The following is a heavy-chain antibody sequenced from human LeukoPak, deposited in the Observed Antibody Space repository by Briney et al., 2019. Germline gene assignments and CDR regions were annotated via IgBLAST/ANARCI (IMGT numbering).Heavy chain of an antibody. Sequence: GGSLRLSCAASGFTFSSYDMNWVRQAPGKGLAWVSYISSSGSTRYYADSVKGRFTISRDNAKNSLYLQMNSLRAEDTAVYYCARDSSTVGFDLWGRGTLVAVSS. CDR2: ISSSGSTR. D-gene: IGHD4-23*01. J-gene: IGHJ2*01. CDR1: GFTFSSYD. V-gene: IGHV3-48*04. CDR3: ARDSSTVGFDL.